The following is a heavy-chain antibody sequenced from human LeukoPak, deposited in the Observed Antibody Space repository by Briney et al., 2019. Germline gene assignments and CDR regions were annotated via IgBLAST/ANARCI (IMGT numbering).Heavy chain of an antibody. V-gene: IGHV4-59*01. CDR2: IYYSGGT. J-gene: IGHJ6*02. CDR1: GGSISSYY. Sequence: SETLSLTCTVSGGSISSYYWSWIRQPLGKGLEWIGHIYYSGGTNYNPSIQSRVNISVDTSKIQFSLKLSSDTAAYTAVYYYASAKLGIFYYFGIDVWGQVATVTASS. D-gene: IGHD7-27*01. CDR3: ASAKLGIFYYFGIDV.